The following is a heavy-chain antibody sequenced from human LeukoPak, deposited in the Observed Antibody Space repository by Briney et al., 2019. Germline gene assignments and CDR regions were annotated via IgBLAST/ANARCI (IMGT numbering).Heavy chain of an antibody. D-gene: IGHD2-2*01. Sequence: SETLSLTCAVYGGSFSGYYWSWIRPPPGKGLEWIGEINHSGNTNYNPSLKSRVTISVDTSKNQFSLQLSSVTAADTAVYYCARGLGYRTSTSCSFDYWGQGTLVTVSS. CDR3: ARGLGYRTSTSCSFDY. CDR2: INHSGNT. V-gene: IGHV4-34*01. J-gene: IGHJ4*02. CDR1: GGSFSGYY.